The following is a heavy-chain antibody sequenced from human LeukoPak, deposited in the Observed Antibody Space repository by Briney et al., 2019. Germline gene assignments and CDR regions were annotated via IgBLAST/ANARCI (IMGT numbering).Heavy chain of an antibody. CDR1: GGSISSYY. CDR3: ARGPTPPYWDYYYYMDV. D-gene: IGHD2-15*01. V-gene: IGHV4-59*01. Sequence: SETLSLTCTVSGGSISSYYWSWLRQPPGKGLEWIGYIYYSGSTNYNPSLTSRVTISVDTSKNQFSLMLSSVTAAHTAVYYCARGPTPPYWDYYYYMDVWGKGTTVTVSS. CDR2: IYYSGST. J-gene: IGHJ6*03.